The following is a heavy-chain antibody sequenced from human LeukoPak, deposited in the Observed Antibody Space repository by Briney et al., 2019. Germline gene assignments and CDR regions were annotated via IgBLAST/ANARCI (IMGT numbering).Heavy chain of an antibody. Sequence: GESLKISCQGSGYSFTTYWIGWVRQMPGKGLEWMGIIYPGDSDTRYSPSFQGQVTISADKSITTAYLQWSSLKASDTAMYYCARFGASIAARPDYYYGMDVRGQGTTVTVSS. CDR3: ARFGASIAARPDYYYGMDV. CDR1: GYSFTTYW. D-gene: IGHD6-6*01. CDR2: IYPGDSDT. V-gene: IGHV5-51*01. J-gene: IGHJ6*02.